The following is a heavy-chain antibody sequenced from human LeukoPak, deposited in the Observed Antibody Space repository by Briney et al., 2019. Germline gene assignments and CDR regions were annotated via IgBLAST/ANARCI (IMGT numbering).Heavy chain of an antibody. D-gene: IGHD3-22*01. CDR3: ARSIGYSSGWYPFSYYYDSSGYPNWFDP. V-gene: IGHV3-48*03. Sequence: PGGSLRLSCAASGXTFSSYEVNWVRQAPGKGREWVSYISSSGSTIYYADSVKGRFTISRDNAKNSLYLQMNSLRAEDTAVYYCARSIGYSSGWYPFSYYYDSSGYPNWFDPWGQGTLVTVSS. CDR1: GXTFSSYE. CDR2: ISSSGSTI. J-gene: IGHJ5*02.